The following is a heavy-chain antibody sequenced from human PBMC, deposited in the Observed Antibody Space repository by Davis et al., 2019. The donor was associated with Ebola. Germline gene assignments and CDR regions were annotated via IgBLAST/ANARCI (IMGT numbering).Heavy chain of an antibody. J-gene: IGHJ4*02. D-gene: IGHD2/OR15-2a*01. CDR3: ARVIAQVDY. V-gene: IGHV1-18*01. Sequence: AASVKVSCKTSGYTFTNYGITWVRQAPGQGPEWMGWISPYNGKTKYAQKVQDRVTMTTDTSTSTVYMELRGLASDDTAVYYCARVIAQVDYWGQGTLVTVSS. CDR2: ISPYNGKT. CDR1: GYTFTNYG.